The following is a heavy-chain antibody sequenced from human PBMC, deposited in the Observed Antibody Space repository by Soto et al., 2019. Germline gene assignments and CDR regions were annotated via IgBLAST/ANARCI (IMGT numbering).Heavy chain of an antibody. CDR2: IYSGGST. V-gene: IGHV3-53*02. Sequence: EVQLVETGGGLIQPGGSLRLSCAASGFTVSSNYMSWVRQAPGKGLEWVSVIYSGGSTYYADSVKGRFTISRDTSKNTLYLQMNSLGAEDAAVYYCARGQRDDYGGQCPYFDIWGQGTMVTVSS. J-gene: IGHJ3*02. D-gene: IGHD4-17*01. CDR1: GFTVSSNY. CDR3: ARGQRDDYGGQCPYFDI.